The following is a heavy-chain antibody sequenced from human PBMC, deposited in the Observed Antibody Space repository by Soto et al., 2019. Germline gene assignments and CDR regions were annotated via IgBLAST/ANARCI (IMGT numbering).Heavy chain of an antibody. CDR3: ARDRQYSSSWLDY. V-gene: IGHV3-30-3*01. Sequence: GGSLRLSCVASGSTFSSYAIHWVRQAPGKGLEWVAVISYDGSNKYYADSVKGRFTISRDNSKNTLYLQMNSLRAEDTAVYYCARDRQYSSSWLDYWGQGTLVTVSS. CDR1: GSTFSSYA. CDR2: ISYDGSNK. J-gene: IGHJ4*02. D-gene: IGHD6-13*01.